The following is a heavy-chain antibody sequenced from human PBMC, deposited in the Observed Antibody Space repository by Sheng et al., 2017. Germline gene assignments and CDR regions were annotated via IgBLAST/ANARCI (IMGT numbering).Heavy chain of an antibody. CDR2: IYYSGST. CDR3: ARDALRFLEWLPNWFDP. V-gene: IGHV4-39*07. J-gene: IGHJ5*02. CDR1: GGSISSSSYY. D-gene: IGHD3-3*01. Sequence: QLQLQESGPGLVKPSETLSLTCTVSGGSISSSSYYWGWIRQPPGKGLEWIGSIYYSGSTYYNPSLKSRVTISVDTSKNQFSLKLSSVTAADTAVYYCARDALRFLEWLPNWFDPWGQGTLVTVSS.